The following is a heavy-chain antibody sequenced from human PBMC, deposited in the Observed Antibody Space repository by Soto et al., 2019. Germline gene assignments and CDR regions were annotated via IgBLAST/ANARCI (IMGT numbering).Heavy chain of an antibody. J-gene: IGHJ5*02. V-gene: IGHV1-46*02. CDR2: INPSGGST. D-gene: IGHD6-19*01. CDR3: ARANVYSSGWYGWFDP. Sequence: ASVNVSCKASGYSFNSYYIHWVRQAPGQGLEWMAIINPSGGSTKYAQKFQDRVTMTSDTSTSTAYMELNSLTSEDTAVYYCARANVYSSGWYGWFDPWGQGTPVTVSS. CDR1: GYSFNSYY.